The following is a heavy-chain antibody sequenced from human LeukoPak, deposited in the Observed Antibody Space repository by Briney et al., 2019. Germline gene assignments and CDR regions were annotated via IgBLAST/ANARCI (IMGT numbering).Heavy chain of an antibody. CDR3: ARRRPLDDFWSGYYELGGAMDV. J-gene: IGHJ6*04. Sequence: PGGSLRLSCAASGFAFSSYAMSWVRQAPGKGLEWVSAISGSGGSTYYADSVKGRFTISRDNSKNTLYLQMNSLRAEDTAVYYCARRRPLDDFWSGYYELGGAMDVWGKGTTVTVSS. CDR1: GFAFSSYA. D-gene: IGHD3-3*01. CDR2: ISGSGGST. V-gene: IGHV3-23*01.